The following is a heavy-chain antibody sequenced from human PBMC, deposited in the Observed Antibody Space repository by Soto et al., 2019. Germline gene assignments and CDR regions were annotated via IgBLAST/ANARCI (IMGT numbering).Heavy chain of an antibody. Sequence: QVQLVQSGAEVKKSGASVKVSCKASGYTFTGYDINWLRQAPGQGLEWMGWMNPNSANTGYAQKFQGRVTMTRNTSISTAYMELSSLRSEDTAVYYCARGLSGSGSYYFDYWGQGTLLTVSS. CDR3: ARGLSGSGSYYFDY. J-gene: IGHJ4*02. V-gene: IGHV1-8*01. D-gene: IGHD3-10*01. CDR1: GYTFTGYD. CDR2: MNPNSANT.